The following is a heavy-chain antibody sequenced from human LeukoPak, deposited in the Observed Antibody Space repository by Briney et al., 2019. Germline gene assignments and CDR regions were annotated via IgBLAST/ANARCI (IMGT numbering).Heavy chain of an antibody. V-gene: IGHV3-48*03. D-gene: IGHD3-10*01. CDR3: ARGSAVATVWFGY. Sequence: PGGSLRLSCAASGFTFFHYEMNWVRQAPGKGLEWVAYISTTGATQHFADSVKGRFTLSRDNAENSMVLQMNNVRVEDTAFYYCARGSAVATVWFGYWGRGTLVTVSS. CDR1: GFTFFHYE. J-gene: IGHJ4*02. CDR2: ISTTGATQ.